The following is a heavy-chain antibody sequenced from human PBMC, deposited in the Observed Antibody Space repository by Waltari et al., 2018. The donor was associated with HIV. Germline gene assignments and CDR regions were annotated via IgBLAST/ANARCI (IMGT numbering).Heavy chain of an antibody. D-gene: IGHD2-15*01. CDR3: ARVAYGGNADY. CDR1: GFTFSSYW. CDR2: IKQDGSEK. Sequence: EVQLVESGGGLVQPGGSLSLSCAASGFTFSSYWMSWVRQAPGKGLEWVANIKQDGSEKYYVDSVKDRFTISRDNAKNSLYLQMNSLRAEDTAVYYCARVAYGGNADYWGQGTLVTVSS. V-gene: IGHV3-7*01. J-gene: IGHJ4*02.